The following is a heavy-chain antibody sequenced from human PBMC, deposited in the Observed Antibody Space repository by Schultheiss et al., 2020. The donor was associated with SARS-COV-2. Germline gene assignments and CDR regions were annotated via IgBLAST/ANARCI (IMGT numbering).Heavy chain of an antibody. V-gene: IGHV3-48*01. CDR2: ISSSGSTI. CDR3: AKATSVVVVPYFDY. Sequence: GGSLRLSCAASGFTFSSYWMHWVRQAPGKGLEWVSYISSSGSTIYYADSVKGRFTISRDNSKNTLNLQMNSLRAEDTAVYYCAKATSVVVVPYFDYWGQGTPVTVSS. CDR1: GFTFSSYW. J-gene: IGHJ4*02. D-gene: IGHD2-2*01.